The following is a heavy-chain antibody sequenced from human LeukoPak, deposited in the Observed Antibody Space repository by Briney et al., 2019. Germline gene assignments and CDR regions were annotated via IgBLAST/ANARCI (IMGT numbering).Heavy chain of an antibody. CDR3: AKMEGQRLYDYCMDV. CDR1: GFTFSSYS. J-gene: IGHJ6*03. D-gene: IGHD3-3*01. Sequence: GGSLRLSCAASGFTFSSYSMNWVRQAPGKGLEWVSAMSGSGYYTYYVESVKGRFAISRDNSKNTLYLHMNSLRADDTAVYYCAKMEGQRLYDYCMDVWGRGTTVTVSS. CDR2: MSGSGYYT. V-gene: IGHV3-23*01.